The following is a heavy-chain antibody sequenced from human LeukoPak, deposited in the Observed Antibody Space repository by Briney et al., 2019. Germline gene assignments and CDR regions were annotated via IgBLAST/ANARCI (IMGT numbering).Heavy chain of an antibody. D-gene: IGHD5-18*01. CDR1: GFTFSDYW. CDR3: ARDRGFSYGIDF. J-gene: IGHJ4*02. CDR2: IQQDGSEK. V-gene: IGHV3-7*04. Sequence: GGSLRLPCAASGFTFSDYWMSWVRQAPGKGLEWVANIQQDGSEKYYVDSVKGRFTISRDNAKKSLFLQVSSLRGEDTAVYYCARDRGFSYGIDFWGQGTLVTVSS.